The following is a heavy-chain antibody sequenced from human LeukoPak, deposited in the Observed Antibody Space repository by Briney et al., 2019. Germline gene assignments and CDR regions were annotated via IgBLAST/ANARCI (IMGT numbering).Heavy chain of an antibody. D-gene: IGHD6-25*01. CDR3: AKDQRGPRFDY. CDR2: ISGSGGST. Sequence: GASLRLSCAASGFTFNSYAMSWLPQAPGKGLEGVSGISGSGGSTYYADSVKGRFTIYRDNTKNTLYLQMNSLRAEDTAVYYCAKDQRGPRFDYWGQGTLVTVSS. V-gene: IGHV3-23*01. J-gene: IGHJ4*02. CDR1: GFTFNSYA.